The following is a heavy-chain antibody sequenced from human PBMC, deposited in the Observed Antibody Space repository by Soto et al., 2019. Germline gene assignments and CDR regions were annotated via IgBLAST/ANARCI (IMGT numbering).Heavy chain of an antibody. CDR2: IYYSGST. CDR1: GGSISSSSYY. D-gene: IGHD6-13*01. J-gene: IGHJ6*02. V-gene: IGHV4-39*01. CDR3: ACPGFRSSSVRYYYGMDV. Sequence: SETLSLTCTVSGGSISSSSYYWGWIRQPPGKGLEWIGSIYYSGSTYYNPSLKSRVTISVDTSKNQFSLKLSSVTAADTAVYYCACPGFRSSSVRYYYGMDVWGQGTTVTVSS.